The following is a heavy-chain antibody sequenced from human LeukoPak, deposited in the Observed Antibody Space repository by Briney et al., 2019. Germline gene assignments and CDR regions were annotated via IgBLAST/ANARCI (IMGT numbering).Heavy chain of an antibody. D-gene: IGHD6-19*01. V-gene: IGHV1-24*01. CDR1: GYTLTELS. Sequence: GASVKVSCKVSGYTLTELSMHWVRQAPGKGLGWEGGFDLEDGETIYSQKFQGRGTMTADTSTDTAYMELSSLRSEDTGVYYCATGVSSSGDWYFDLGGRGTLVTVSS. CDR2: FDLEDGET. CDR3: ATGVSSSGDWYFDL. J-gene: IGHJ2*01.